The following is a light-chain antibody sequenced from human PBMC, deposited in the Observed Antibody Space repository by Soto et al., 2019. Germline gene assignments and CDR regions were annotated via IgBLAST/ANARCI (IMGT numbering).Light chain of an antibody. CDR1: QSVSSSY. Sequence: EIVLTQSPGTLSLSPGERATLSCRASQSVSSSYLAWYQQNPGQAPRLLIYGASSRATGLPDRFSGSGSGTDFTRTISRLDPEDFAVYYCQQYGSSPPYTFGQGTKLEIK. CDR2: GAS. V-gene: IGKV3-20*01. CDR3: QQYGSSPPYT. J-gene: IGKJ2*01.